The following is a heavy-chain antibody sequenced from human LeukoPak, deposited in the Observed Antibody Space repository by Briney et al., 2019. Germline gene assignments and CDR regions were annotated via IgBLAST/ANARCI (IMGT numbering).Heavy chain of an antibody. CDR3: ARDLVEMATIPYYFDY. D-gene: IGHD5-24*01. J-gene: IGHJ4*02. CDR2: ISAYNGNT. Sequence: GSSVKVSCKASGYTFFKYGISWVRQAPGQGLEWMGWISAYNGNTNYAQKLQGRVTMTTDTSTSTAYMELRSLRSDDTAVYYCARDLVEMATIPYYFDYWGQGTLVTVSS. V-gene: IGHV1-18*01. CDR1: GYTFFKYG.